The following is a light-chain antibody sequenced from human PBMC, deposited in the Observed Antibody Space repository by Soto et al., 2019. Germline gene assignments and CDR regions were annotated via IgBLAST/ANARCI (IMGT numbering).Light chain of an antibody. Sequence: QSVLTQPPSVSGAPGQRVTISCTGSSSNIGAGYDVHWYQRLPRTDPKLLIYGNINRPSGVPDRFSGSKSGTSASLAITGLQAEDEADYYCQYYDSNLSLSGSKIFGGGTKLTVL. V-gene: IGLV1-40*01. CDR1: SSNIGAGYD. CDR2: GNI. J-gene: IGLJ2*01. CDR3: QYYDSNLSLSGSKI.